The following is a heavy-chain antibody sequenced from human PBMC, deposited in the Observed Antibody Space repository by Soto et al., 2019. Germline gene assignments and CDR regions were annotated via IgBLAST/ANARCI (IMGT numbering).Heavy chain of an antibody. CDR2: ISGSGGSA. CDR3: VREGSGWNSRGSFDF. V-gene: IGHV3-23*01. J-gene: IGHJ3*01. CDR1: GFTFSNYA. D-gene: IGHD6-19*01. Sequence: GGALRLSCAASGFTFSNYAMNWVRQAPGKGLECVSVISGSGGSAYYADSVQGRFTISRDNSKNTLYMQMNSLRDEDTAIYYCVREGSGWNSRGSFDFWGRGTMVTVSS.